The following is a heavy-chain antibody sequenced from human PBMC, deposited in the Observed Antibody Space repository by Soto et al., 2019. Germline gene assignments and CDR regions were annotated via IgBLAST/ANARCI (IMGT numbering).Heavy chain of an antibody. CDR3: ARVIYDSSGYYYYYYYYGMDV. CDR2: IYYSGST. J-gene: IGHJ6*02. D-gene: IGHD3-22*01. V-gene: IGHV4-31*03. CDR1: GGSISSGGYY. Sequence: SETLSLTCTVSGGSISSGGYYWSWIRQHPGKGLEWIGYIYYSGSTYYNPSLKSRVTISVDTSKNQFSLKLSSVTAADTAVYYCARVIYDSSGYYYYYYYYGMDVWGQGITVTVSS.